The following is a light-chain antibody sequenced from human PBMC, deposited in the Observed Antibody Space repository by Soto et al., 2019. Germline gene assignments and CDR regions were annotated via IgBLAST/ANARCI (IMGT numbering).Light chain of an antibody. CDR2: EVS. Sequence: QSVLAQPASVSGSPGQSITISCTGTSSDVGGYNYVSWYQQHPGKAPKLMIYEVSNRPSGIFNRFSGSKSGNTASLTISGLQAEDEADYYCSSHTSSSTLEGVFGTGTKVTVL. CDR1: SSDVGGYNY. V-gene: IGLV2-14*01. J-gene: IGLJ1*01. CDR3: SSHTSSSTLEGV.